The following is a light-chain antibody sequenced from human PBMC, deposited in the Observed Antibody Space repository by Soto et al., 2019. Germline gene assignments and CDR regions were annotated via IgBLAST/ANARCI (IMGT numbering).Light chain of an antibody. J-gene: IGLJ3*02. Sequence: QLVLTQSPSASASLGASVKLTCTLSSGHSSYAIAWHQQQPEKGPRYLMKLNSDGSHSKGDGIPDRFSGSSSGAERYLTISSLQSEDEADYYCQTWGTGIVWFGGGTKVTVL. CDR3: QTWGTGIVW. CDR1: SGHSSYA. V-gene: IGLV4-69*01. CDR2: LNSDGSH.